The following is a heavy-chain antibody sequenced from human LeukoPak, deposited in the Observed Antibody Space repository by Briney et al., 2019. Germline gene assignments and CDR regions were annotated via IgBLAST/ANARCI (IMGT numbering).Heavy chain of an antibody. CDR2: IKEDGSEK. J-gene: IGHJ5*02. D-gene: IGHD1-26*01. Sequence: QAGGSLRLSCAASRFTFSDYYMTWVRQAPGRGLEWVANIKEDGSEKNYVDSVKGRFTISRDNSKNTVYLQMNSLRAEDTAVYYCARDPYSGSRVGSYTWFDPWGQGTLVTVSS. CDR1: RFTFSDYY. CDR3: ARDPYSGSRVGSYTWFDP. V-gene: IGHV3-7*01.